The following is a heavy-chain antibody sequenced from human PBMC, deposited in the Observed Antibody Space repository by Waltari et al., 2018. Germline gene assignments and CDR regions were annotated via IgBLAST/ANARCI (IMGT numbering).Heavy chain of an antibody. CDR2: INHSGST. D-gene: IGHD3-3*01. J-gene: IGHJ3*02. Sequence: QVQLQQWGAGLLKPSETLSLTCAVYGGSFSGYYWSWIRQPPGKGLEWIGEINHSGSTNYNPALKNRVTISVDASKNQFSLKLSSVTAADTAVYYCARGGRSRYYDFWSGYLFDIWGQGTMVTVSS. CDR1: GGSFSGYY. CDR3: ARGGRSRYYDFWSGYLFDI. V-gene: IGHV4-34*01.